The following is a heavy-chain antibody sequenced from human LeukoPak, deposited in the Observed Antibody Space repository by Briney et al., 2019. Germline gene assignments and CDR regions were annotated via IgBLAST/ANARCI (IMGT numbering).Heavy chain of an antibody. D-gene: IGHD3/OR15-3a*01. CDR1: GGSFSGYY. J-gene: IGHJ6*03. Sequence: PSETLSLTCAVYGGSFSGYYWSWIRQPPGKGLEWIGEINHSGSTNYNPPLKSRVTISVDTSKNQFSLKLSSVTAADTAVYYCATNPVGPYYYYMDVWGKGTTVTVSS. V-gene: IGHV4-34*01. CDR2: INHSGST. CDR3: ATNPVGPYYYYMDV.